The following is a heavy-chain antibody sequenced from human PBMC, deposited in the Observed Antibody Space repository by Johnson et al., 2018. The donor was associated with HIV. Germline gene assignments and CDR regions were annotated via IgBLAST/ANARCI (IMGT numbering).Heavy chain of an antibody. CDR2: ISGGGSGT. D-gene: IGHD6-19*01. CDR3: ARYVRSGWHQGRDAFDI. V-gene: IGHV3-23*04. CDR1: GFTFNSYA. J-gene: IGHJ3*02. Sequence: VQLVESGGGLVQPGGSLRLSCAASGFTFNSYAMNWVRQAPGKGLEWVSGISGGGSGTYYADSVKGRLTISRDNSKKTLYLQMNSLRAEDTAVYYCARYVRSGWHQGRDAFDIWGQGTMVTVSS.